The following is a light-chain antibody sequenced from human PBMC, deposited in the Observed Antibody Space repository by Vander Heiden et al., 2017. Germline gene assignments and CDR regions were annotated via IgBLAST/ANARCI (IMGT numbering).Light chain of an antibody. CDR2: GAS. J-gene: IGKJ3*01. V-gene: IGKV3-15*01. Sequence: EIVMTQSPATLSVSPGERATLSCRASQSVSNNLAWYQQKPGQAPRLLIYGASTRATGIPARFSGNGSGTEFTLTISSLQSEDFAVYYCQQYDNWPFTFGPGTKVDI. CDR3: QQYDNWPFT. CDR1: QSVSNN.